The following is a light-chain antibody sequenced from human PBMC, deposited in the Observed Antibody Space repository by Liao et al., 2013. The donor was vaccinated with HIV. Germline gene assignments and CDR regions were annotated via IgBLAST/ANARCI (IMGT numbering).Light chain of an antibody. CDR3: QAWASSTAV. CDR1: NLGDKY. CDR2: QDS. J-gene: IGLJ2*01. Sequence: SYDLTQPPSVSVSPGQTASITCSGDNLGDKYACWYQQKPGQSPVLVIYQDSKRPSGIPERFSGSNSGNTATLTISGTQAMDEADYYCQAWASSTAVFGGGTKLTVL. V-gene: IGLV3-1*01.